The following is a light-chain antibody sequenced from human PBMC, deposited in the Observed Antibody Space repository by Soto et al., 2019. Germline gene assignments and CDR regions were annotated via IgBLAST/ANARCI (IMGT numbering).Light chain of an antibody. CDR3: QQRSNWQIP. Sequence: ETVMTQSPATLSVSPGERATLSCRASQSVSSNLAWYQQKPGRAPRLLIYDASNTATAVPARFCGSGSGTDFTLTISSLEPEDFAVYYCQQRSNWQIPFGQGTRLEIK. J-gene: IGKJ5*01. CDR1: QSVSSN. V-gene: IGKV3D-11*02. CDR2: DAS.